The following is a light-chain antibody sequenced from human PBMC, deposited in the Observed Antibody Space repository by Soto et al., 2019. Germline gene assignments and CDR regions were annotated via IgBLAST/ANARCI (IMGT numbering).Light chain of an antibody. V-gene: IGKV1-5*03. CDR2: EAS. Sequence: DIQMTQSPSTLSASVGDRVTITCRASQSISSWLAWYQQKPGKAPKLLIYEASRLESGVPSRFSGSRSGTEFTLTISSLQPDDLATYYCQQYNTAWTFGQGTKVEIK. CDR1: QSISSW. CDR3: QQYNTAWT. J-gene: IGKJ1*01.